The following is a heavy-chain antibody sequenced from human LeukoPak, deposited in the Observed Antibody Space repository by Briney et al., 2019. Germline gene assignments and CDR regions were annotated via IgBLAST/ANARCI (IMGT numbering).Heavy chain of an antibody. J-gene: IGHJ5*02. CDR3: ARDLGSSATSTNWFDP. CDR2: IIPILGIA. Sequence: SVKVSCKASGGTFSSYTISWVRQAPGQGLEWMGRIIPILGIANYAQKLQGRVTMTTDTSTSTAYMELRSLRSDDTAVYYCARDLGSSATSTNWFDPWGQGTLVTVSS. V-gene: IGHV1-69*04. CDR1: GGTFSSYT. D-gene: IGHD6-6*01.